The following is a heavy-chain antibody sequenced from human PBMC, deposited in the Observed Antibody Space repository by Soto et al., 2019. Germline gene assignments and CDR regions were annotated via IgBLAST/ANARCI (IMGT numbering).Heavy chain of an antibody. D-gene: IGHD5-18*01. V-gene: IGHV3-15*07. CDR2: IKSKTDGGTT. J-gene: IGHJ4*02. CDR1: GFTFSNAW. Sequence: GALRLSCAASGFTFSNAWMNWARQAPGKGLEWVGRIKSKTDGGTTDYAAPVKGRFTISRDDSKNTLYLQMNSLKTEDTAVYYCTTDVDTAMVPTFEYWGQGTLFPVSS. CDR3: TTDVDTAMVPTFEY.